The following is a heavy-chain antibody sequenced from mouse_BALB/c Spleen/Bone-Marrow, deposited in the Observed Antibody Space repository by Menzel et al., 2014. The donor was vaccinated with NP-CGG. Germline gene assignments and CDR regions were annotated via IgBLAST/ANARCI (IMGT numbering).Heavy chain of an antibody. CDR3: TRGGNWDDFDY. CDR2: ISSDSSAV. J-gene: IGHJ2*01. V-gene: IGHV5-17*02. CDR1: GFTFRSFG. D-gene: IGHD4-1*01. Sequence: EVKVVESGGGLVQPGGSRKLSCAASGFTFRSFGMHWVRQAPEKGLEWVAYISSDSSAVYYADTVKGQFTISRDNPKNTLFLQMTSLRSEDTAMYYCTRGGNWDDFDYWGQGTTLTVSS.